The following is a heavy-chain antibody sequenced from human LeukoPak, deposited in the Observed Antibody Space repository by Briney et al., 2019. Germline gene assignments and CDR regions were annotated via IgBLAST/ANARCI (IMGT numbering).Heavy chain of an antibody. CDR3: AKDQASPGWLQSFGAFDI. J-gene: IGHJ3*02. V-gene: IGHV3-30*18. D-gene: IGHD5-24*01. CDR2: ISYDGSNK. Sequence: GGSLRLSCAASGFTFSSYGMHWVRQAPGKGLEWVAVISYDGSNKYYADSVKGRFTISRDNSKNTLYLQMNSLRAEDTAVYYCAKDQASPGWLQSFGAFDIWGQGTMVTVSS. CDR1: GFTFSSYG.